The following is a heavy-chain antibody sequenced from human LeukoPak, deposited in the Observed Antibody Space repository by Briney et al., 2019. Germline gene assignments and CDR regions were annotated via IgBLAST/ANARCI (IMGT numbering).Heavy chain of an antibody. CDR1: GFTFSSYS. CDR3: AKNWESGVDWSDP. J-gene: IGHJ5*02. V-gene: IGHV3-7*01. CDR2: IKQDGSER. D-gene: IGHD3-10*01. Sequence: GGSLRLSCAVSGFTFSSYSMNWVRQAPGKGLEWVASIKQDGSERYYVDSGKGRFTISRDNAKNSLYLQMNSPRAEDTAVYYCAKNWESGVDWSDPWGQGTLVTVSS.